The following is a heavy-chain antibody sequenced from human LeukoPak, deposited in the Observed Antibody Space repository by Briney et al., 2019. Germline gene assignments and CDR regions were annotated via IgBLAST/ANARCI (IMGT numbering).Heavy chain of an antibody. CDR1: GGSISSSSYY. Sequence: PSETLSFTCTVSGGSISSSSYYWGWIRQPPGKGLEWIGSIYYSGSTYYNPSLKSRVTISVDTSKNQFSLKLSSVTAADTAVYYCARHQGYSSSWTRDDAFDIWGQGTMVTVSS. D-gene: IGHD6-13*01. CDR2: IYYSGST. V-gene: IGHV4-39*01. J-gene: IGHJ3*02. CDR3: ARHQGYSSSWTRDDAFDI.